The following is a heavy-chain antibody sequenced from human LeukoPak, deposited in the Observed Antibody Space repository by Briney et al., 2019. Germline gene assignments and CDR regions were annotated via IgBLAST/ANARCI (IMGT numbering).Heavy chain of an antibody. J-gene: IGHJ4*02. D-gene: IGHD2-15*01. CDR3: ATRYCSGVGCYGNSDF. CDR1: GFTFSNYW. CDR2: IKSDGSST. Sequence: GGSLRLSCAASGFTFSNYWMHWVRQAPGKGLVWVSRIKSDGSSTSYADSVKGRFTISRDDAKNTLYLQMNSLRAEDTAVYYCATRYCSGVGCYGNSDFWGQGTLVTVSS. V-gene: IGHV3-74*01.